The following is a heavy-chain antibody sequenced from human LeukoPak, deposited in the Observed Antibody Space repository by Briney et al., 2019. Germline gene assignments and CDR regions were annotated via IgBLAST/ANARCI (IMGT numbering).Heavy chain of an antibody. V-gene: IGHV1-24*01. CDR3: ATLGTYCSSTSCYAWFDL. CDR1: GYTLTELS. D-gene: IGHD2-2*01. J-gene: IGHJ5*02. CDR2: FDPEDGET. Sequence: ASVKVSCKVSGYTLTELSMHWVRQAPGKGLEWMGGFDPEDGETIYAQKFQGRVTMTEDTSTDTAYMELSSLRSEDTAVYYCATLGTYCSSTSCYAWFDLWGQGTLVTVSS.